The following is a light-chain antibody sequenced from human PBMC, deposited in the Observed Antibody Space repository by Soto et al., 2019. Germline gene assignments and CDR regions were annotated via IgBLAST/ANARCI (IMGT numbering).Light chain of an antibody. J-gene: IGLJ2*01. Sequence: QSALTQPASVSGSPGQSITISCTGTRSDVGGYNYVSWYQQHPGKAPKLMIYDVSNRPSGVSNRFSGSKSGNTAALTISGLQAEDEADYYCSSYTSSSTPHVVFGGGTKVTVL. V-gene: IGLV2-14*01. CDR3: SSYTSSSTPHVV. CDR2: DVS. CDR1: RSDVGGYNY.